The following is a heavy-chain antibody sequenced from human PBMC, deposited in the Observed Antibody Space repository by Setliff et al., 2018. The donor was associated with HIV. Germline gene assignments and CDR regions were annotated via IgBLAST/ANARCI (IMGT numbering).Heavy chain of an antibody. J-gene: IGHJ4*02. D-gene: IGHD6-19*01. V-gene: IGHV3-23*01. Sequence: SCAASGFTFNSYAMSWVRQAPGKGLEWVSAIVGGASSTVYADSVKGRFTISRDNSKNTLYLQMNSLRPEDTAIYYCAKLAPSYSSGKDDFWGQGTLVTVSS. CDR1: GFTFNSYA. CDR3: AKLAPSYSSGKDDF. CDR2: IVGGASST.